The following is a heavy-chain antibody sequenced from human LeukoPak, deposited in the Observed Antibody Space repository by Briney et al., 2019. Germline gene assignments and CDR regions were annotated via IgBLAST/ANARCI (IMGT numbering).Heavy chain of an antibody. D-gene: IGHD3-22*01. J-gene: IGHJ4*02. CDR3: ARDSESSGQY. CDR2: ISSSSSYI. CDR1: GFTFGSYS. Sequence: GGSLRLSCAASGFTFGSYSMNWVRQAPGKGLEWVSSISSSSSYIYYADSVKGRFTISRDNAKNSLYLQMNSLRAEDTAVYYCARDSESSGQYWGQGTLATVSS. V-gene: IGHV3-21*01.